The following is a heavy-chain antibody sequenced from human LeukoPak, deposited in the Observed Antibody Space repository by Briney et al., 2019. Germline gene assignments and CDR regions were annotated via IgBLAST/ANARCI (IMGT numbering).Heavy chain of an antibody. CDR2: ISYDGSNK. CDR1: GFTFSSYA. Sequence: GGSLRLSCAASGFTFSSYAMHWVRQAPGKGLEWVAVISYDGSNKYYADSVKGRFTISKDNSKNTLYLQMNSLRAEDTAVYYCARATFTPGDYFDYWGQGTLVTVSS. CDR3: ARATFTPGDYFDY. D-gene: IGHD3-10*01. J-gene: IGHJ4*02. V-gene: IGHV3-30*01.